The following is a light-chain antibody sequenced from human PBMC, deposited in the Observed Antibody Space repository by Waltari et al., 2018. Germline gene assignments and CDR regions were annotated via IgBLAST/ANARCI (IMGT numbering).Light chain of an antibody. Sequence: EIVMTQSPATLSVSVGERATLSCRASQRFGSNLAWYQLKPGQAPRLLLSGASTRATGIPARFSGSGSGTEFTLTISSLQSEDFAVYYCQQYNDWPPYTFGQGTKLEIK. CDR1: QRFGSN. CDR2: GAS. CDR3: QQYNDWPPYT. J-gene: IGKJ2*01. V-gene: IGKV3-15*01.